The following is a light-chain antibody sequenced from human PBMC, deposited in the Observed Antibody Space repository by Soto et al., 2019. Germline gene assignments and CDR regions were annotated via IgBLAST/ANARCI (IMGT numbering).Light chain of an antibody. CDR2: AAS. V-gene: IGKV1-39*01. Sequence: DIQMTQSPPSLSASPGDRVTISCRASQTVRTYLNWYQQKPGKAPILLIYAASSLPSAVPPRFTGAGSETDFTLTISSLQPEDFGTYYCQQTYSTPITFGQGTRLE. J-gene: IGKJ5*01. CDR1: QTVRTY. CDR3: QQTYSTPIT.